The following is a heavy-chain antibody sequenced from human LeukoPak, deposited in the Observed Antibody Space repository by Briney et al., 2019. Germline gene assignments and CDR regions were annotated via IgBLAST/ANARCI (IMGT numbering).Heavy chain of an antibody. J-gene: IGHJ4*02. CDR1: GGSIGRGSYY. Sequence: SETLSLTCSVSGGSIGRGSYYWGWIRQSPGKGLEWIGSIYYSGSTNYNPSLKSRVTISVDTSKNQFSLKLSSVTAADTAVYYCARAFGYCSSTSCYVTGYFDYWGQGTLVTVSS. CDR3: ARAFGYCSSTSCYVTGYFDY. V-gene: IGHV4-39*07. CDR2: IYYSGST. D-gene: IGHD2-2*03.